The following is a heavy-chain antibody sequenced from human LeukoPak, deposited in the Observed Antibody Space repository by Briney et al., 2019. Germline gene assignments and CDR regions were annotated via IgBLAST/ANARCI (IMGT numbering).Heavy chain of an antibody. D-gene: IGHD3-3*01. J-gene: IGHJ5*02. CDR1: GFTFSSYA. Sequence: GRSLRLSCAASGFTFSSYAMHWVRQAPGKGLEWVAVISYDGSNKYYADSVKGRFTISRDNSKNTLYLQMNSLRAEDTAVYYCARPFSDFSNNWFGPWGQGTLVTVSS. CDR2: ISYDGSNK. V-gene: IGHV3-30*04. CDR3: ARPFSDFSNNWFGP.